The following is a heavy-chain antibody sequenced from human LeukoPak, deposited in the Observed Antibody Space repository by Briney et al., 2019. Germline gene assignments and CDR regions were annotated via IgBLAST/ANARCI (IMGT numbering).Heavy chain of an antibody. D-gene: IGHD3-9*01. CDR3: ARHLTPEGAFDI. CDR2: IYPGDSYT. Sequence: GESLKISCKGSGYSFTIYWIGWVRQMPGKGLEWMGIIYPGDSYTRYSPSFQGQVTISTDKSISTAYLQWSSLKASDTALYYCARHLTPEGAFDIWGQGTMVTVSS. CDR1: GYSFTIYW. V-gene: IGHV5-51*01. J-gene: IGHJ3*02.